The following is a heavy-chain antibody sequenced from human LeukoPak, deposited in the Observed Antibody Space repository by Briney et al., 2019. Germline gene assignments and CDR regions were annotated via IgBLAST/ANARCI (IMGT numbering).Heavy chain of an antibody. V-gene: IGHV3-11*04. CDR1: GFTFSDYY. CDR3: AELGITMIGGV. D-gene: IGHD3-10*02. J-gene: IGHJ6*04. Sequence: KTGGSLRLSCAASGFTFSDYYMSWIRQAPGKGLEWVSYISSSGSTIYYAYSVNGRFTISRDNAKNSLYLQMNSLRAEDTAGYYCAELGITMIGGVWGKGTTVTISS. CDR2: ISSSGSTI.